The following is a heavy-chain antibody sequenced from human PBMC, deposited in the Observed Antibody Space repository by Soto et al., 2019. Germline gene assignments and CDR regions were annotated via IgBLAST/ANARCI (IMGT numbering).Heavy chain of an antibody. Sequence: PSETXSLTCSVSGASISNFYFIWIRNSAGKGLEWIGRIYATGTTDYNPSLKSRVMMSVDTSKKQFSLKLRSVTAADTDVYYCVRDGTKTLRDWLDTWGPGISVTVSS. J-gene: IGHJ5*02. D-gene: IGHD1-1*01. CDR1: GASISNFY. V-gene: IGHV4-4*07. CDR3: VRDGTKTLRDWLDT. CDR2: IYATGTT.